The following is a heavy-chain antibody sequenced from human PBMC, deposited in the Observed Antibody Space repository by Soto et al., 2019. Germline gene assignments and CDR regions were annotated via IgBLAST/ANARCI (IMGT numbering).Heavy chain of an antibody. Sequence: QVQLVQSGAEVKKPGASVKVSCKASGYTFTSYDINWERQATGQGLEWMGWMNPNSGNSGYAQKFQGRVTMTRNTSISTAYMELSSLRSEDTAVYYCARGSITMVRGVINNYYYYMDVWGKGTTVTVSS. CDR2: MNPNSGNS. CDR1: GYTFTSYD. D-gene: IGHD3-10*01. V-gene: IGHV1-8*01. CDR3: ARGSITMVRGVINNYYYYMDV. J-gene: IGHJ6*03.